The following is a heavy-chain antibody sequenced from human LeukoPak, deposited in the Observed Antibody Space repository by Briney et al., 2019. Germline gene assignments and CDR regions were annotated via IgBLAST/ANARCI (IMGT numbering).Heavy chain of an antibody. CDR1: GGTFSSYA. Sequence: GASVKVSCKASGGTFSSYAISWVRQAPGQGLEWMGGIIPIFGTANYAQKFQGRVTITADESTSTAYMELSSLRSQDTAVYYCARGGQQLAYYYYMGVWGKGTTVTISS. D-gene: IGHD6-13*01. CDR2: IIPIFGTA. CDR3: ARGGQQLAYYYYMGV. V-gene: IGHV1-69*13. J-gene: IGHJ6*03.